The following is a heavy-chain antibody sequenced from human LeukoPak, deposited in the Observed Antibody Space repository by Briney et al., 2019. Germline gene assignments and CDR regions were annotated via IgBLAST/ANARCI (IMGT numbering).Heavy chain of an antibody. CDR1: GGSISSYY. CDR3: ARVDCSSTSCYGEGLINWFDP. V-gene: IGHV4-59*01. J-gene: IGHJ5*02. Sequence: PSETLSLTCTVSGGSISSYYWSWIRQPPGKGLEWIGYIYYSGSTNYNPSLKSRVTISVDTSKNQFSLKLSSVTAADTAVYYCARVDCSSTSCYGEGLINWFDPWGQGTLVTVSS. D-gene: IGHD2-2*01. CDR2: IYYSGST.